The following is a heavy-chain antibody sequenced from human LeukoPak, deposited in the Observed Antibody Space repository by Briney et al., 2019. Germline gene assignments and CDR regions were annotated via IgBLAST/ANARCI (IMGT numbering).Heavy chain of an antibody. V-gene: IGHV3-11*06. CDR2: ISSSSSYT. Sequence: SGGSLRLSCAASGFTFNNAWMNWVRQAPGKGLEWVSYISSSSSYTNYADSVEGRFTISRDNAKNSLYLQMNSLRAEDTAVYYCARDRNDEGYGCYFDYWGQGTLVTVSS. CDR1: GFTFNNAW. J-gene: IGHJ4*02. CDR3: ARDRNDEGYGCYFDY. D-gene: IGHD1-1*01.